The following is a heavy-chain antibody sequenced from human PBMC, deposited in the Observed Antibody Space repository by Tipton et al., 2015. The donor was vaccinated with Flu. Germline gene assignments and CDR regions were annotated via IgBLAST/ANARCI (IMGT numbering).Heavy chain of an antibody. V-gene: IGHV4-34*01. CDR2: INHSGST. Sequence: TLSLTCAVYGGSFSGYYWSWIRQPPGKGLEWIGEINHSGSTNYNPSLKSRVTISVDTSKNQFSLKLSSVTAADTAVYYCARGSLGGYSYGYRAGYYFDYWGQGTLVTVSS. D-gene: IGHD5-18*01. CDR1: GGSFSGYY. CDR3: ARGSLGGYSYGYRAGYYFDY. J-gene: IGHJ4*02.